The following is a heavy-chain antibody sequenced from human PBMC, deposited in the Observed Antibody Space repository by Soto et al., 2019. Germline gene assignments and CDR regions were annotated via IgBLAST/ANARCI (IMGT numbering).Heavy chain of an antibody. CDR3: ARRGDCGDYTGKMDV. J-gene: IGHJ6*04. CDR2: ISASTGET. V-gene: IGHV1-18*01. D-gene: IGHD4-17*01. Sequence: QVYLVQSGGELKKPGASVKVSCRASGNSFSSYVISWVRQAPGQGLEWMGWISASTGETNYAQKFQGRVIMTTATSTNSAHMAVSSLTSDDTAVYYCARRGDCGDYTGKMDVGGKGTTVTVSS. CDR1: GNSFSSYV.